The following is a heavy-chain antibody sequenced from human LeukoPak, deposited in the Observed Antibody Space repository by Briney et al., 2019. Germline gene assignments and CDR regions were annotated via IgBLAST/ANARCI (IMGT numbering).Heavy chain of an antibody. D-gene: IGHD6-19*01. CDR3: ARDLSHSGWYQEGY. J-gene: IGHJ4*02. CDR2: IYTSGST. CDR1: GGSNSSYY. V-gene: IGHV4-4*07. Sequence: SETLSLTCTVSGGSNSSYYWSWIRQPAGKGLEWIGRIYTSGSTNYNPSLKSRVTMSVDTSKNQFSLKLTSVTAADTAVYYCARDLSHSGWYQEGYWGQGTLVTVSS.